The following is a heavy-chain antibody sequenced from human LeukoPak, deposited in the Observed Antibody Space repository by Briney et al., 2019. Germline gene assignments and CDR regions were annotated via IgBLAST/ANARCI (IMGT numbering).Heavy chain of an antibody. CDR2: ITTSSTYI. V-gene: IGHV3-21*01. D-gene: IGHD3-10*01. J-gene: IGHJ4*02. CDR3: ARGEGDYASGSYYIDY. Sequence: GGSLRPSCAASGFTFSSYTMNWVRQAPGKGLEWASSITTSSTYIYYADSVRGRFTISRDNAKNSLYLRMSSLRVEDTAVYYCARGEGDYASGSYYIDYWGQGTLVTVPS. CDR1: GFTFSSYT.